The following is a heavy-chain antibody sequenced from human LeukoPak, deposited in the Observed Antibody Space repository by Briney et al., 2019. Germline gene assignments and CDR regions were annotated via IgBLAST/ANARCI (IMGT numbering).Heavy chain of an antibody. D-gene: IGHD2-15*01. J-gene: IGHJ4*02. CDR1: GYTFTGYY. V-gene: IGHV1-46*01. CDR3: ARESYRGIVVVVAATLDFDY. Sequence: ASVKVSCKASGYTFTGYYMHWVRQAPGQGLEWMGIINPSGGSTSYAQKFQGRVTMTRDTSTSTVYMELSSLRSEDTAVYYCARESYRGIVVVVAATLDFDYWGQGTLVTVSS. CDR2: INPSGGST.